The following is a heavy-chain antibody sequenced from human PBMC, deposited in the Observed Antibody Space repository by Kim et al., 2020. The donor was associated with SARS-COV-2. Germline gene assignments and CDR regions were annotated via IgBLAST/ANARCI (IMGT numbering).Heavy chain of an antibody. CDR2: IYPGDSDT. V-gene: IGHV5-51*01. CDR1: GYSFTSYW. Sequence: GESLKISCKGSGYSFTSYWIGWVRQMPGKGLEWMGIIYPGDSDTRYSPSFQGQVTISADKSISTAYLQWSSLRASDTAMYYCARPTDSGSYYNPSTSFDYWGQGTLVTVSS. CDR3: ARPTDSGSYYNPSTSFDY. D-gene: IGHD3-10*01. J-gene: IGHJ4*02.